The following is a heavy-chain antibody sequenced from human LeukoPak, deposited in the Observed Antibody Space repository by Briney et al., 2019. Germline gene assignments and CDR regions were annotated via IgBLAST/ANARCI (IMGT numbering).Heavy chain of an antibody. CDR2: INSDGSST. CDR3: ARARASSGWYLFDY. CDR1: GFTFSSYW. J-gene: IGHJ4*02. Sequence: GGSLRLSCAASGFTFSSYWMHWVRQAPGKGLVWVSRINSDGSSTSYADSVKGRFTISRDNAKNTLYLQMNSLRAEDTAVYYCARARASSGWYLFDYWGQGTLVTVSS. D-gene: IGHD6-19*01. V-gene: IGHV3-74*01.